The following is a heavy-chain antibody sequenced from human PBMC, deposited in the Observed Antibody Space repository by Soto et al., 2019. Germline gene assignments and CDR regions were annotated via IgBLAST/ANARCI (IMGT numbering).Heavy chain of an antibody. Sequence: SETLPLTYAVYGGSFSAYYWSWIRQPPGKGLEWIGEINHSGGTSYNPSLKSRVTISVDTSKSQFSLKLTSVTAADTAVYYCARANSSPWYKLEYKWFAPWGQGPLVT. CDR1: GGSFSAYY. J-gene: IGHJ5*02. D-gene: IGHD6-13*01. CDR2: INHSGGT. V-gene: IGHV4-34*01. CDR3: ARANSSPWYKLEYKWFAP.